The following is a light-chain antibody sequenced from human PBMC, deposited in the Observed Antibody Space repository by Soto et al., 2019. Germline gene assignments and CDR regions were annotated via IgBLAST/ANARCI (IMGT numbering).Light chain of an antibody. CDR1: QSVSSN. J-gene: IGKJ1*01. CDR2: GAS. Sequence: EIVMTQSPGPLSLSPGERATLSCMASQSVSSNLAWYQQKPGQAPRLLIFGASARPTGIPARISGSGSGTECTLTISSLRSEDFAVYFCQQYYNWPRTFGQGTKVDIK. CDR3: QQYYNWPRT. V-gene: IGKV3-15*01.